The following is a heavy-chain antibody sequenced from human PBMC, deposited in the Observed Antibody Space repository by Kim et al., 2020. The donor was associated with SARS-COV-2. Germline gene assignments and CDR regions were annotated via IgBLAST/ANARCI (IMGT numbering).Heavy chain of an antibody. CDR3: ARLWRGSKYSSSGGLDV. CDR1: GYNFTNYW. Sequence: GESLKISCVGSGYNFTNYWIGWVRRMPGKGLEWMGIIYPADSDIRYSPSFQGQVTISVDKSITTAYLQWRSLKASDTAMYYCARLWRGSKYSSSGGLDVWGQGTPVSVPS. V-gene: IGHV5-51*01. CDR2: IYPADSDI. D-gene: IGHD6-6*01. J-gene: IGHJ6*02.